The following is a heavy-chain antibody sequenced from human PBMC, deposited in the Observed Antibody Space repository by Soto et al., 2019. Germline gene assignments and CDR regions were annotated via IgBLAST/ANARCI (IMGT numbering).Heavy chain of an antibody. Sequence: QVQLQQWGAGLLKPSETLSLTCAVYGGSFSGYYWSWIRQPPGKGLEWIGEINHSGSTNYNPSLKRKGPISVDTSKNQFSLKLSSVTVADKAVYYCSSTSGYFDRQVKFDYWGQGTLVTVSS. V-gene: IGHV4-34*01. J-gene: IGHJ4*02. CDR3: SSTSGYFDRQVKFDY. CDR1: GGSFSGYY. CDR2: INHSGST. D-gene: IGHD3-9*01.